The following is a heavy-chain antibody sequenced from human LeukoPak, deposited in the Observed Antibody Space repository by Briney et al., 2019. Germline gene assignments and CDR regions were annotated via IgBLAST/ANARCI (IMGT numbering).Heavy chain of an antibody. V-gene: IGHV4-39*07. D-gene: IGHD1-26*01. CDR3: ARPHSGSYDAFDI. Sequence: SETLSLTCTVSGGSISSSSYYWGWIRQPPGKGLEWIGSIYYSGSTYYNPSLKSRVTISVDTSKNQFSLKLSSVTAADTAVYYCARPHSGSYDAFDIWGQGTMVTVSS. CDR1: GGSISSSSYY. J-gene: IGHJ3*02. CDR2: IYYSGST.